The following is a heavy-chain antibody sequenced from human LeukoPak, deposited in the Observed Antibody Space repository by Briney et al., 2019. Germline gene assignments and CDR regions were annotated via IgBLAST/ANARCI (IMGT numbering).Heavy chain of an antibody. Sequence: PGGSLRLSCAASGFTFSSYSMNWVRQAPGKGLEWVSSISSSSSYIYYADSVKGRFTISRDNAKNSLYQQMNSLRAEDTAVYYCAGGLPDYYYYGMDVWGQGTTVTVSS. CDR2: ISSSSSYI. D-gene: IGHD2-21*01. CDR1: GFTFSSYS. CDR3: AGGLPDYYYYGMDV. V-gene: IGHV3-21*01. J-gene: IGHJ6*02.